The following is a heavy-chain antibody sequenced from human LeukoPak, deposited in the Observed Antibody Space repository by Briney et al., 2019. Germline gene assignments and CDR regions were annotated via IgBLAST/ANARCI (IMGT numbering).Heavy chain of an antibody. CDR1: GFTFSSYG. CDR3: GRESGMDTSIVTAELFDY. Sequence: GGSLRLSCAASGFTFSSYGMHWVRQAPGKGLEWVAVIWYDGSNKYYADSVKGRFTISRDNSKNTLFLQKNSLRAEDTAVYYCGRESGMDTSIVTAELFDYWGQGTLVTVSS. J-gene: IGHJ4*02. CDR2: IWYDGSNK. D-gene: IGHD5-18*01. V-gene: IGHV3-33*01.